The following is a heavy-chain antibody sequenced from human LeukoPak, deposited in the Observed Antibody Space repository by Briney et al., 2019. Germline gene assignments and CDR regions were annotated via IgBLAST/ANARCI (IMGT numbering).Heavy chain of an antibody. V-gene: IGHV3-74*01. CDR3: ASDIVAPGLHFEY. CDR1: GFTFSSYW. Sequence: GGSLRLSCAASGFTFSSYWMHWVRQAPGKGLVWVSRINTDGSSTSYADSVKGRFSISRDNARNLLFLQMNSLRAEDTAVYYCASDIVAPGLHFEYWGQGSLVTVSS. J-gene: IGHJ4*02. CDR2: INTDGSST. D-gene: IGHD6-13*01.